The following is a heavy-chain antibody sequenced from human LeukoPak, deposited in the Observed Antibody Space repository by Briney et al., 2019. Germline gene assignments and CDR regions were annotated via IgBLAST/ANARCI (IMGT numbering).Heavy chain of an antibody. Sequence: SETLSLTCTVSGGSISSGGYYWSWIRQHPGKGLEWIGYIYYSGSTYYNPYLKSRVTISVDTSKNQFSLKLSSVTAADTAVYYCARDREYYGSGSPGAFDIWGQGTMVTVSS. CDR1: GGSISSGGYY. V-gene: IGHV4-31*03. CDR3: ARDREYYGSGSPGAFDI. CDR2: IYYSGST. J-gene: IGHJ3*02. D-gene: IGHD3-10*01.